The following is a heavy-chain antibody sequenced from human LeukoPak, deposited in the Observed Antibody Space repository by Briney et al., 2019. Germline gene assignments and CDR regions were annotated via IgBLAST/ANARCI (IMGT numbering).Heavy chain of an antibody. CDR1: GGTFSSYA. J-gene: IGHJ4*02. V-gene: IGHV1-69*05. D-gene: IGHD2-2*01. CDR3: ARERNLVVIDYFDY. Sequence: GASVKVSCKASGGTFSSYAISWVRQAPGQGLEWMGGIIPIFGTANYAQKFQGRVTITTDESTSTAYMELSSLRSEDTAVYYCARERNLVVIDYFDYWGQGTLVTVSS. CDR2: IIPIFGTA.